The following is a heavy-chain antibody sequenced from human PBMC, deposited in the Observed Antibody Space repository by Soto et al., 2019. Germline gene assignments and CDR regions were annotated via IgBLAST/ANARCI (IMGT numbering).Heavy chain of an antibody. D-gene: IGHD6-13*01. V-gene: IGHV3-23*01. CDR1: GFTFSSYA. J-gene: IGHJ4*02. CDR3: AYSSTPFDY. Sequence: EVQLLESGGGLVQPGGTLRLSCAASGFTFSSYAMSWVRQAPGKGLEWVSAISGSGGSTYYADSVKGRFTITRNNSKNTLYLQMNSLRADDTAVYYCAYSSTPFDYWGQGTLVTVSS. CDR2: ISGSGGST.